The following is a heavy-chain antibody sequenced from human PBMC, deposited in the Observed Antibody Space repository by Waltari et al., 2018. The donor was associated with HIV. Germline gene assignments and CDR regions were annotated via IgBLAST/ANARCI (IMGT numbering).Heavy chain of an antibody. D-gene: IGHD3-10*01. CDR3: ARVYYYGSGSYGFDP. CDR2: INPNSGGT. CDR1: GYTFTGYH. Sequence: QVQLVQSGAEVKKPGASVKVSCQASGYTFTGYHMHWVRQAPGQGLEWMGRINPNSGGTNYAQKFQGRVTMTRDTSISTAYMELSRLRSDDTAVYYCARVYYYGSGSYGFDPWGQGTLVTVSS. V-gene: IGHV1-2*06. J-gene: IGHJ5*02.